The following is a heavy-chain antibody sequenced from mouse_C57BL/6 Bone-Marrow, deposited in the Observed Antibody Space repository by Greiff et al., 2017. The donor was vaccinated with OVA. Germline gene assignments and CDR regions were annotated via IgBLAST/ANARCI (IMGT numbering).Heavy chain of an antibody. CDR3: TRDQGHYYGSGPWFAY. J-gene: IGHJ3*01. CDR2: ISSGGDYI. D-gene: IGHD1-1*01. Sequence: EVMLVESGEGLVKPGGSLKLSCAASGFTFSSYAMSWVRQTPEKRLEWVAYISSGGDYIYYADTVKGRFTISRDNARNTLYLQMSSLKSEDTAMYYCTRDQGHYYGSGPWFAYWGQGTLGTVSA. CDR1: GFTFSSYA. V-gene: IGHV5-9-1*02.